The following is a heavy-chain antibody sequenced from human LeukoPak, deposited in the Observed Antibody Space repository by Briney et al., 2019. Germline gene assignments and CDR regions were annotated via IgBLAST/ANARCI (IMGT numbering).Heavy chain of an antibody. V-gene: IGHV4-30-2*01. CDR2: INDSGST. J-gene: IGHJ1*01. CDR1: GGSISSGGYS. CDR3: ARGLGAAANIARVYFQH. Sequence: PSETLSLTCAVSGGSISSGGYSWSWIRQPPGKGLEWIGEINDSGSTNYDPSLKSRVTISVDTSKNQFSLKLSSVTAADTAVYYCARGLGAAANIARVYFQHWGQGTLVTVSS. D-gene: IGHD6-13*01.